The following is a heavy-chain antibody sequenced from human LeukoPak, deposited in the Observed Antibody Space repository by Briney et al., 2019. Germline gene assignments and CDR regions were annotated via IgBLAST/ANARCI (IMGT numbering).Heavy chain of an antibody. CDR1: GGSISSGGYY. CDR3: AREGDALAARPGGWFDP. V-gene: IGHV4-30-2*01. J-gene: IGHJ5*02. Sequence: PSETLSLTCTVSGGSISSGGYYWSWIRQPPGKGLEWIVYIYHSGSTYYNPSLKSRVTISVDRSKNQFSLKLSSVTAADTAVYYCAREGDALAARPGGWFDPWGQGTLVTVSS. D-gene: IGHD6-6*01. CDR2: IYHSGST.